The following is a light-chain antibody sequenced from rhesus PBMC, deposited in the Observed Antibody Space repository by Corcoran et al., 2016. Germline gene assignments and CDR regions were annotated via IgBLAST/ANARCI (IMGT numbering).Light chain of an antibody. CDR1: QGITND. CDR3: QHYYSTPYS. Sequence: DIQMTQSPSSLSASVGDRVTITCRASQGITNDLAWYHQKPGETPKLLIYEASSLQSGIPSRFSGSGSGTDFTLPISSLQPEDFATYYCQHYYSTPYSFGRGTKVEIK. J-gene: IGKJ2*01. V-gene: IGKV1-25*01. CDR2: EAS.